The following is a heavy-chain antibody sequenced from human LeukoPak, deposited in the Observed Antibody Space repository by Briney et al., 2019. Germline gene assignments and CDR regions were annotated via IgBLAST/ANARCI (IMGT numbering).Heavy chain of an antibody. CDR3: ARDAYCGGDCYPRFDY. Sequence: GGSLRLSCAASGFTFSSYSMNWVRQAPGKGLEWVSYISSSSSTIYYADSVKGRFTISRDNAKNSLYLQMNSLRAEDTAVYYCARDAYCGGDCYPRFDYWGQGTLVTVSS. V-gene: IGHV3-48*04. CDR2: ISSSSSTI. D-gene: IGHD2-21*02. CDR1: GFTFSSYS. J-gene: IGHJ4*02.